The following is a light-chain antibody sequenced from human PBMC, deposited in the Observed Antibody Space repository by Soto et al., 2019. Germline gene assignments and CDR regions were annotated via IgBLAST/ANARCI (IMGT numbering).Light chain of an antibody. V-gene: IGLV2-14*01. CDR2: DVS. Sequence: QSALTQPASVSGSPGQSITISCTGTSSDVGGYNYVSWYQQHPGKAPKLMIYDVSNRPSGVSNRFSGSKSGNTASLTISGLQAEDEADYYCSSSTSSTLYVFRTGTKVTVL. CDR1: SSDVGGYNY. J-gene: IGLJ1*01. CDR3: SSSTSSTLYV.